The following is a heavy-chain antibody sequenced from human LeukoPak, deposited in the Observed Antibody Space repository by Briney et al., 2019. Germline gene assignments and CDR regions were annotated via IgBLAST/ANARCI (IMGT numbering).Heavy chain of an antibody. J-gene: IGHJ4*02. D-gene: IGHD6-13*01. Sequence: QPGGSLRLSCAASGFTFSKYTMHWVRQAPGKGLEWVALISYDGSNKYYADSVRGRFTISRDNSKNTLYLQMNSLRAEDTAVYYCARAADLHSSSCADLDYWGQGTLVTVSS. V-gene: IGHV3-30*04. CDR1: GFTFSKYT. CDR3: ARAADLHSSSCADLDY. CDR2: ISYDGSNK.